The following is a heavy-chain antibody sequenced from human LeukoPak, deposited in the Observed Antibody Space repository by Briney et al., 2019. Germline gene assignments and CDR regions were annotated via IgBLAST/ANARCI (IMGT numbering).Heavy chain of an antibody. CDR2: ISGSGGST. D-gene: IGHD1-26*01. V-gene: IGHV3-23*01. CDR1: GFTFSSYA. CDR3: ARGPGPIAGAKNPFDI. J-gene: IGHJ3*02. Sequence: HSGGSLRLSCAASGFTFSSYAMSWVRQAPGKGLEWVSAISGSGGSTYYADSVKGRFTISGDKSKDTLYLQMNSLRPEDTAVYYCARGPGPIAGAKNPFDIWGQGTMVTVSS.